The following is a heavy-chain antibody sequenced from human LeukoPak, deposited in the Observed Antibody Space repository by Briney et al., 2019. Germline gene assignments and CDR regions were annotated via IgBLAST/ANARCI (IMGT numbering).Heavy chain of an antibody. CDR1: GFTFGSYS. CDR3: ARVLMITFGGVIAPDYYGMDV. V-gene: IGHV3-21*01. D-gene: IGHD3-16*02. CDR2: ISSSSYI. J-gene: IGHJ6*04. Sequence: GGSLRLSCAASGFTFGSYSMNWVRQAPGKGLEWVSSISSSSYIYYADSVKGRFTISRDNAKNSLYLQMNSLRAEDTAVYYCARVLMITFGGVIAPDYYGMDVWGKGTTATVSS.